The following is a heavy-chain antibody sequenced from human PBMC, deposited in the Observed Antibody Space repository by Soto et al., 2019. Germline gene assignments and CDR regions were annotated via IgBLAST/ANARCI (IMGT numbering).Heavy chain of an antibody. CDR1: GFTFSSYA. Sequence: EVQLLESGGGLVQPGGSLRLSCAASGFTFSSYAMSWVRQAPGKGLEWVSAISGSGGSTYYADSVKGRFTISSDNSKNTLYLQMNSLRAEDTAVYYGAKLYSRAFVYFDYWVQGTLVTVSS. J-gene: IGHJ4*02. V-gene: IGHV3-23*01. CDR2: ISGSGGST. D-gene: IGHD6-13*01. CDR3: AKLYSRAFVYFDY.